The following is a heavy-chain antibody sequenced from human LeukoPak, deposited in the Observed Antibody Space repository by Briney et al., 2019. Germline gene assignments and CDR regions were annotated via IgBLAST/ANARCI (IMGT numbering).Heavy chain of an antibody. CDR1: EDSVSSNSAA. V-gene: IGHV6-1*01. D-gene: IGHD2-2*01. CDR3: ARGPPIVVVPAASAGGFRP. Sequence: SQTLSLTCAISEDSVSSNSAAWNWIRQSPSRGLEWLGRTYYRSKWYNDYAVSVKSRITINPDTSKNQFSLKLSSVTAADTAVYYCARGPPIVVVPAASAGGFRPWGQGTLVTVSS. J-gene: IGHJ5*02. CDR2: TYYRSKWYN.